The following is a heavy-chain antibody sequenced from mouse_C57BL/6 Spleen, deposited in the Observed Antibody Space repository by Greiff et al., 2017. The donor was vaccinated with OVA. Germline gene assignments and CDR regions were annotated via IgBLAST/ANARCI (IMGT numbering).Heavy chain of an antibody. CDR3: ARSRDYYGSSYDYARDY. CDR2: IYPGDGDT. V-gene: IGHV1-80*01. J-gene: IGHJ4*01. CDR1: GYAFSSYW. Sequence: QVQLQQSGAELVKPGASVKISCKASGYAFSSYWMNWVKQRPGKGLAWIGQIYPGDGDTNYNGKFKGKATLTADKSSSTAYMQLSSLTSEDSAVYFCARSRDYYGSSYDYARDYWGQGTSVTVSS. D-gene: IGHD1-1*01.